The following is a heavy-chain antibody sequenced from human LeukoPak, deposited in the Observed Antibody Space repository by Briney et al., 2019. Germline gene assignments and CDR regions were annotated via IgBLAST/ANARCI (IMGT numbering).Heavy chain of an antibody. CDR3: ARITYGSGNCY. CDR2: IQYDGSNK. CDR1: GFTFSSYG. D-gene: IGHD3-10*01. V-gene: IGHV3-30*02. Sequence: GGSLRLSCAASGFTFSSYGMHWVRQAPGKGLEWVAFIQYDGSNKYYADSVKGRFTISRDNSKNTLYLQMNSLRAEDTAVYYCARITYGSGNCYWGQGTLVTVSS. J-gene: IGHJ4*02.